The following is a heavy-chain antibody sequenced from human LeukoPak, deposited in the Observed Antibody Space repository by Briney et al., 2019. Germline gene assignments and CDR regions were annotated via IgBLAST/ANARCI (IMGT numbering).Heavy chain of an antibody. CDR2: IYYSGTT. CDR3: ARGPEGFYYYYYMDV. J-gene: IGHJ6*03. D-gene: IGHD3-3*01. V-gene: IGHV4-39*07. CDR1: GGSISSSPYY. Sequence: SETLSLTCTVSGGSISSSPYYWGWIRQPPGKGLEWIGSIYYSGTTHYNPSLESRVTISVDTSKNQFSLKLSSVTAADTAVYYCARGPEGFYYYYYMDVWGKGTTVTVSS.